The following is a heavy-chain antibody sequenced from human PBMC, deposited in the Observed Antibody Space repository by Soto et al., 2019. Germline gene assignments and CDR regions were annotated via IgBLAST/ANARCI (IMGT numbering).Heavy chain of an antibody. CDR3: ARHVDFGVVIALGGLGWFDP. V-gene: IGHV4-59*08. J-gene: IGHJ5*02. Sequence: SETLSLTCTVSGGSISSYYWSWIRQPPGKGLEWIGYIYYSGSTNYNPSLKSRVTISVDTSKNQFSLKLSSVTAADTAVYYCARHVDFGVVIALGGLGWFDPWGQGTLVTVSS. CDR2: IYYSGST. CDR1: GGSISSYY. D-gene: IGHD3-3*01.